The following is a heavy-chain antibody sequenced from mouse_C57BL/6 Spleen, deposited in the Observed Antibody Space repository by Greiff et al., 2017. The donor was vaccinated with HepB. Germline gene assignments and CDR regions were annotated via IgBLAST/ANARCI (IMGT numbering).Heavy chain of an antibody. J-gene: IGHJ2*01. CDR1: GFTFSSYT. V-gene: IGHV5-9*01. CDR2: ISGGGGNT. CDR3: ARQYSNYYFDY. D-gene: IGHD2-5*01. Sequence: EVQVVESGGGLVKPGGSLKLSCAASGFTFSSYTMSWVRQTPEKRLEWVATISGGGGNTYYPDSVKGRFTISRDNAKNTLYLQMSSLRSEDTALYYCARQYSNYYFDYWGQGTTLTVSS.